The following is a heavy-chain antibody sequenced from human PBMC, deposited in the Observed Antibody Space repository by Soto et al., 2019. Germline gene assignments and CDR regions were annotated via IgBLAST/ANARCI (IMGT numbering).Heavy chain of an antibody. Sequence: PSVPKPVSSTVVYGSSVGISDRCGMIRQPTGKWLEWIGSIYYSGSTYYHPSLKSRVTISVDTSKNQFSLKLSSVTAADTVVYYCASVMAPGELDVWGEGTTVTVSS. CDR3: ASVMAPGELDV. D-gene: IGHD3-16*01. CDR2: IYYSGST. CDR1: YGSSVGISDR. J-gene: IGHJ6*04. V-gene: IGHV4-39*01.